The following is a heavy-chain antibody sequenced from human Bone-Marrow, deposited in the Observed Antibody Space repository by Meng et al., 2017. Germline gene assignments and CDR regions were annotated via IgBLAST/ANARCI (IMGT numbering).Heavy chain of an antibody. D-gene: IGHD3-10*01. V-gene: IGHV4-34*01. Sequence: QVHQQRGVAVLWKHSETLSLTFAVYGGSFSGYYWSWSRQPPGKGLEWIGEINHSGSTNYNPSLKSRVTISVDTSKNQFSLKLSSVTAADTAVYYCARVKLIRGKRGYFDLWGRGTLVTVSS. CDR2: INHSGST. CDR1: GGSFSGYY. J-gene: IGHJ2*01. CDR3: ARVKLIRGKRGYFDL.